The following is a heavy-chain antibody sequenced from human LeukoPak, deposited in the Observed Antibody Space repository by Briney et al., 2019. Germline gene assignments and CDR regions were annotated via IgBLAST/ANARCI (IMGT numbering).Heavy chain of an antibody. D-gene: IGHD6-13*01. CDR3: AKDGGYSSSWLDY. CDR2: ISYDGSNK. V-gene: IGHV3-30*04. CDR1: GFTFSSYA. J-gene: IGHJ4*02. Sequence: GGSLRLSCAASGFTFSSYAMYWVRQAPGKGLEWVATISYDGSNKYYADSVKGRFTISRDNSKNTLFLQMNSLRAEDTAVYYCAKDGGYSSSWLDYWGQGTLVTVSS.